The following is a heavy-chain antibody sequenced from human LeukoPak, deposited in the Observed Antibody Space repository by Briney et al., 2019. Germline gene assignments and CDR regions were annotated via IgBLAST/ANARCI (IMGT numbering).Heavy chain of an antibody. Sequence: PSETLSLTCTVSGGSISSYYWGWIRQPPGKGLEWIGSIYYSGSTYYNPSLKSRVTISVDTSKNQFSLKLSSVTAADTAVYYCAMGTVPYYYYYYMDVWGKGTTVTVSS. CDR3: AMGTVPYYYYYYMDV. CDR1: GGSISSYY. V-gene: IGHV4-39*01. J-gene: IGHJ6*03. CDR2: IYYSGST. D-gene: IGHD1-1*01.